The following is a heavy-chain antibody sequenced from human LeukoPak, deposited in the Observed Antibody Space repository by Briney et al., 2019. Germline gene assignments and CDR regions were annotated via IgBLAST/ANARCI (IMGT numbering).Heavy chain of an antibody. CDR3: ARGSGWYPAYDY. D-gene: IGHD6-19*01. V-gene: IGHV1-2*02. J-gene: IGHJ4*02. CDR1: GYTFTGYY. Sequence: ASVKVSCKASGYTFTGYYMHWVRQARGQGLEWMGWINPNSGGTNYAQKFQGRVTMTRDTSISTAYMELSRLRSDDTAVYYCARGSGWYPAYDYWGQGALVTVSS. CDR2: INPNSGGT.